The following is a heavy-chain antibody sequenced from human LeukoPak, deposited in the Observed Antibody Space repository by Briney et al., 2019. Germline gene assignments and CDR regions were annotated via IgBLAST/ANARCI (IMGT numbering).Heavy chain of an antibody. D-gene: IGHD3-10*01. J-gene: IGHJ4*02. CDR2: IYYSGST. V-gene: IGHV4-59*12. CDR3: ARVGGDHLYGSPYYFDY. CDR1: GGSISSYY. Sequence: KPSETLSLTCTVSGGSISSYYWSWIRQPSGKGLEWIGYIYYSGSTNYNPSLKSRVTISVDTSKNQFSLKLSSVTAADTAVYSCARVGGDHLYGSPYYFDYWGQGTLVTVSS.